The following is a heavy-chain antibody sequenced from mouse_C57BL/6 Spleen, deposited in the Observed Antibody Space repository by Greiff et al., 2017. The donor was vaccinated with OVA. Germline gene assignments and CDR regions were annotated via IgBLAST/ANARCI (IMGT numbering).Heavy chain of an antibody. CDR2: INPNNGGT. CDR3: ARYYDYDWYFDV. J-gene: IGHJ1*03. V-gene: IGHV1-22*01. CDR1: GYTFTDYN. D-gene: IGHD2-4*01. Sequence: EVQLQQSGPELVKPGASVKMSCKASGYTFTDYNMHWVQQSPGKSLEWIGYINPNNGGTSSNPKFKGKATLTVNKSSSTAYLELRSLTSEDAAVYCCARYYDYDWYFDVWGTGTTVTVSS.